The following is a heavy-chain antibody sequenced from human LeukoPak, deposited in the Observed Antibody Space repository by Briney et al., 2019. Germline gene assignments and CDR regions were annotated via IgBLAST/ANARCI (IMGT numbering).Heavy chain of an antibody. V-gene: IGHV3-11*01. CDR1: GFTFSDYY. Sequence: GGSLRLSCAASGFTFSDYYMSWIRQAPGKGLEWVSYISSSGSTIYYADSVKGRFTISRDNAKNSLHLQMNSLRAEDTAVYYCARDRFPVVAAAGSDYWGQGTLVTVSS. CDR2: ISSSGSTI. D-gene: IGHD6-13*01. CDR3: ARDRFPVVAAAGSDY. J-gene: IGHJ4*02.